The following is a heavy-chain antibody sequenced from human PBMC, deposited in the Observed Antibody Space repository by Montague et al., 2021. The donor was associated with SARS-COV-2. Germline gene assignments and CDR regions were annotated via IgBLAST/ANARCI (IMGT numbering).Heavy chain of an antibody. CDR2: IYYSGST. J-gene: IGHJ4*02. D-gene: IGHD3-10*01. Sequence: SETLSLTCTVSGGSISSYYWSWIRQPPGKGLEWIGYIYYSGSTNYNPSLKSRVTISVDTSKNQFSLKLSSVTAADTAVYYCSRHKKRLWFGELLIDYWGQGTPVTVSS. CDR1: GGSISSYY. CDR3: SRHKKRLWFGELLIDY. V-gene: IGHV4-59*08.